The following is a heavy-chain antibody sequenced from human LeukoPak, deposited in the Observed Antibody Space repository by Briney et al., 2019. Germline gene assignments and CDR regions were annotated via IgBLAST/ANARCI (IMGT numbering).Heavy chain of an antibody. J-gene: IGHJ4*02. D-gene: IGHD6-19*01. V-gene: IGHV3-23*01. Sequence: GGSLRLSCAASVFTFSSYAMSWLRQAPGKALEWVSAISGSGGSTYYADSVKGRFTISRDNSKNTLYMQMNSLRAEDTAVYYCAKDTQWLVPGYFDYWGQGTLVTVSS. CDR3: AKDTQWLVPGYFDY. CDR1: VFTFSSYA. CDR2: ISGSGGST.